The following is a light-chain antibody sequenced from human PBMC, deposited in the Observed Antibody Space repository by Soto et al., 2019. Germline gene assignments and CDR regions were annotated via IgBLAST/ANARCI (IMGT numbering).Light chain of an antibody. Sequence: ENVLTQSPGTLSLSPGQRATLSCRASHTISSSYLAWYQQKPGQAPRLLIYAISDRATGVPDRFRGSGSGTDFTLTITRLEPEDFAVYFCQQYGSSPGLFTFGPGTKVDIK. CDR1: HTISSSY. J-gene: IGKJ3*01. CDR2: AIS. CDR3: QQYGSSPGLFT. V-gene: IGKV3-20*01.